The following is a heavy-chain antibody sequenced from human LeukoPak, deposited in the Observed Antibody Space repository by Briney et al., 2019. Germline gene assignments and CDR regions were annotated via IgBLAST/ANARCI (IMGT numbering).Heavy chain of an antibody. Sequence: SETLSLTCTVSGGSISSSYWSWIRQPPGKGLEWIAYMYSSGSANYNPSLKSRVTTSVDTSKNQFSLKLSSVTAADTAVYYCARLNIKNWNDVLGWFDPWGQGTLVTVSS. J-gene: IGHJ5*02. CDR2: MYSSGSA. CDR3: ARLNIKNWNDVLGWFDP. CDR1: GGSISSSY. V-gene: IGHV4-59*08. D-gene: IGHD1-1*01.